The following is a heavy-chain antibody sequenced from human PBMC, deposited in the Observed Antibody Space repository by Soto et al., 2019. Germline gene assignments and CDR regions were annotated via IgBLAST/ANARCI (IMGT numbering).Heavy chain of an antibody. Sequence: EVQLVESGGGLVQPGGSLRLSCAASGFTFSSYSMNWVRQAPGKGLEWISYIRSSGSTIYYADSVKGRFTISKDNAKNSLDLQMNSLRDEDTAMYYCARDPHSLDYWGQGTLVTVSS. J-gene: IGHJ4*02. V-gene: IGHV3-48*02. CDR2: IRSSGSTI. CDR3: ARDPHSLDY. CDR1: GFTFSSYS.